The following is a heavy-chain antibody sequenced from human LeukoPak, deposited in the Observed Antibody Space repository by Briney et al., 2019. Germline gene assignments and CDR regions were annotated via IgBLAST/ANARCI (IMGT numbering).Heavy chain of an antibody. V-gene: IGHV3-21*01. D-gene: IGHD3-10*01. J-gene: IGHJ4*02. CDR3: TRELGVD. CDR2: ISSSSSDI. Sequence: GGSLRLSCAASGFTFSTYNMNWGRQAPGKGLEWVSVISSSSSDIYYADSVKGRFTISRDNAKNSLYLQMNSLRGEDTAVYYCTRELGVDWGLGTLVTVSS. CDR1: GFTFSTYN.